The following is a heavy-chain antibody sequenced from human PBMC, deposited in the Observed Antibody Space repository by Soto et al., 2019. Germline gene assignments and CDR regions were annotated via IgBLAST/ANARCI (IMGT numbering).Heavy chain of an antibody. D-gene: IGHD3-3*01. Sequence: ASVKVSCKASGYIFSAIYIHWVRQAPGQGLEWLGWINPHSGATNYAQKFLGRVTMSADTSASTAYMDLARLKSDDTAVYYCVRAHALSFSNWFDPWGRGTLVTVSS. CDR1: GYIFSAIY. CDR2: INPHSGAT. V-gene: IGHV1-2*02. J-gene: IGHJ5*02. CDR3: VRAHALSFSNWFDP.